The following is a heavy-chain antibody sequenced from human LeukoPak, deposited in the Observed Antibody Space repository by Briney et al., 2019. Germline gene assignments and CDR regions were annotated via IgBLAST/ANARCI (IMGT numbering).Heavy chain of an antibody. D-gene: IGHD3-3*01. CDR3: ARTIDDFRSGYFLALGY. CDR1: GYSISRGYY. CDR2: IFHDGTT. J-gene: IGHJ4*02. Sequence: SETLSLTRSLSGYSISRGYYWDWIRQPPGKGLEWIGTIFHDGTTYHHPSLKSRVPISVEKSKKQCSLRLNFVTAADTAVYYWARTIDDFRSGYFLALGYWGQGTLVTVSS. V-gene: IGHV4-38-2*01.